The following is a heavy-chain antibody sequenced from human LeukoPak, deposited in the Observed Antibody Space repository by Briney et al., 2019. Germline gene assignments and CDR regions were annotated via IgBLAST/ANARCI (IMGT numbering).Heavy chain of an antibody. CDR3: AREYAALGFDI. V-gene: IGHV3-20*04. J-gene: IGHJ3*02. CDR1: GLTFDDRG. CDR2: INWNGGST. D-gene: IGHD7-27*01. Sequence: PGGSLRLSCAASGLTFDDRGMSWVRQAPGKGLEWVSGINWNGGSTAYADSVKGRFTISRDNAKKSLYLQMNSLRGEGTALYYCAREYAALGFDIWGQGTMVTVSS.